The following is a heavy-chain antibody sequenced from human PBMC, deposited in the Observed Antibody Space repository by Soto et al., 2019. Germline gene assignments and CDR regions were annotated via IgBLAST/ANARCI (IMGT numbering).Heavy chain of an antibody. V-gene: IGHV3-23*01. Sequence: LRLSCAASGFTFSSYAMSWVRQAPGKGLEWVSAISGSGGSTYYADSVKGRFTISRDNSKNTLYLQMNSLRAEGTAVYYCAKDRTFAVVNSWFDPWGQGTLVTVSS. CDR2: ISGSGGST. CDR1: GFTFSSYA. J-gene: IGHJ5*02. D-gene: IGHD3-3*01. CDR3: AKDRTFAVVNSWFDP.